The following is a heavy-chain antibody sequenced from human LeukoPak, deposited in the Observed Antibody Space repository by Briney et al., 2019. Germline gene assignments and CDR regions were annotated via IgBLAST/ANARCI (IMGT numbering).Heavy chain of an antibody. CDR2: ISGSGSHT. CDR3: AKNGEPHYYMDV. CDR1: GFTFTTYG. V-gene: IGHV3-23*01. J-gene: IGHJ6*03. D-gene: IGHD1-14*01. Sequence: HPGGSLRLSCAASGFTFTTYGMNWVRQAPGKGLEWVSSISGSGSHTYYADSVKGRLTTSRDNSKNTLYLQMNSLTAEDTAVYYCAKNGEPHYYMDVWGKGTTVTVSS.